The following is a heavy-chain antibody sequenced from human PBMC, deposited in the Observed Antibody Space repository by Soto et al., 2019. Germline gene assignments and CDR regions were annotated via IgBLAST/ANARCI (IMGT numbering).Heavy chain of an antibody. V-gene: IGHV4-59*08. D-gene: IGHD2-15*01. J-gene: IGHJ3*02. CDR3: ARLVVDIVVVVAATDDAFDI. CDR2: IYYSGST. CDR1: GGSISSYY. Sequence: SETLSLTCTVSGGSISSYYWSWIRQPPGKGLEWIGYIYYSGSTNYNPSLKSRVTISVDTSKNQFSLKLSSVTAADTAVYYCARLVVDIVVVVAATDDAFDIWGQGTMVTVSS.